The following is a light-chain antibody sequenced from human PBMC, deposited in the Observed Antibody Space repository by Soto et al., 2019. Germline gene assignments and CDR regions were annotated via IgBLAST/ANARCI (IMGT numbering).Light chain of an antibody. CDR1: SSDIGNYNY. J-gene: IGLJ3*02. CDR3: TSYTIDTTWV. CDR2: DVS. Sequence: QSALTQPASVSGSPGQSITIPCTGSSSDIGNYNYVSWYQQQHPGKAPKLMIYDVSTRPSGVSIRFSGSKSGNTASLTISGLQAEDEAFYYCTSYTIDTTWVFGGGTKVTVL. V-gene: IGLV2-14*03.